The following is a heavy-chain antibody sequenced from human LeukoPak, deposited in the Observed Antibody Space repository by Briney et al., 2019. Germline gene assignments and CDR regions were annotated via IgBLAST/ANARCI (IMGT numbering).Heavy chain of an antibody. CDR3: AKGVTSGWRTFDY. J-gene: IGHJ4*02. D-gene: IGHD6-19*01. Sequence: PGGSLRLSCAASGFTFSSYAMSWVRQAPGKGLEWVSVINNSGGSTHYADSVKGRFTISRDNSKSTLYLQMNSLRVEDTAVYYCAKGVTSGWRTFDYWGQGTLVTVSS. V-gene: IGHV3-23*01. CDR1: GFTFSSYA. CDR2: INNSGGST.